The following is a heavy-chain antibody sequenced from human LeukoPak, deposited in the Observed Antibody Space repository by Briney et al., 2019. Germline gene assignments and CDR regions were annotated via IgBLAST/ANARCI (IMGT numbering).Heavy chain of an antibody. Sequence: ASVKVSCKASGYTFTGYYMHWVRQAPGQGLEWMGWINPNSGGTNYAQKFQGRVTMTRDTSISTAYMELSRLRSDDTAVYYCAYSSGWYGYYYYMDVWGKGTTVTVSS. CDR2: INPNSGGT. J-gene: IGHJ6*03. CDR1: GYTFTGYY. D-gene: IGHD6-19*01. V-gene: IGHV1-2*02. CDR3: AYSSGWYGYYYYMDV.